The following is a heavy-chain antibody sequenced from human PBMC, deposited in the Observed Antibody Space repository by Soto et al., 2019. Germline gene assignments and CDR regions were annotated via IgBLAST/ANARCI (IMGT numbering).Heavy chain of an antibody. V-gene: IGHV1-2*02. J-gene: IGHJ6*02. CDR1: GYTFTAYY. CDR2: INPKFGDT. Sequence: QVQLVQSGAEVKEPGDSVRVSCEASGYTFTAYYIHCVRQAPGQGLEWMGWINPKFGDTTYAQDFQGRLTLTRDMSISTVYMDLSRLTSDDTAIYYCARNMDYYYGPGSGNGHGVWGQGTTVNVFS. CDR3: ARNMDYYYGPGSGNGHGV. D-gene: IGHD3-10*01.